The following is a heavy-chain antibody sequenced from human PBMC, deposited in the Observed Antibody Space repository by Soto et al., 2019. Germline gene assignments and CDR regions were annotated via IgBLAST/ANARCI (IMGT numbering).Heavy chain of an antibody. J-gene: IGHJ6*03. Sequence: SETLSLTCTVSGGSISSYYWSWIRQPPGKGLEWIGYIYYSGSTNYNPSLKSRVTISVDTSKNQFSLKLSSVTAADTAVYYCARWSRGGTTVTTRYYYYYYLDVWGKGTLVTVSS. V-gene: IGHV4-59*01. CDR3: ARWSRGGTTVTTRYYYYYYLDV. CDR1: GGSISSYY. CDR2: IYYSGST. D-gene: IGHD4-17*01.